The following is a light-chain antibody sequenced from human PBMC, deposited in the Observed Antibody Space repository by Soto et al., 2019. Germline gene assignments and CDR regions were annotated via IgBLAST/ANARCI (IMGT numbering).Light chain of an antibody. V-gene: IGKV3-11*01. Sequence: EIVLTQSPATLSLSPGERATLSCRASQSVSSYLAWYQQKPGQAPRLLIYDASNRATGIPARFSGSGSGTDFTLTISSLEPEDFAIYYCQQRSNRPPVTFGGGTKLEIK. CDR2: DAS. CDR1: QSVSSY. J-gene: IGKJ4*01. CDR3: QQRSNRPPVT.